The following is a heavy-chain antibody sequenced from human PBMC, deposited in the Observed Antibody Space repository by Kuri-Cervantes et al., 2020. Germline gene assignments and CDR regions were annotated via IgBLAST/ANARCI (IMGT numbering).Heavy chain of an antibody. V-gene: IGHV1-2*02. D-gene: IGHD3-22*01. CDR3: ARNYYDSSGYYYLFAFDI. CDR2: INPNSGGT. Sequence: ASVKVSCKASGYTFTGYYMHWVRQAPGQGLEWMGWINPNSGGTNYAQKFQGRVTMTRDTSISTAYMELSRLRSEDTAVYYCARNYYDSSGYYYLFAFDIWGQGTMVTVSS. J-gene: IGHJ3*02. CDR1: GYTFTGYY.